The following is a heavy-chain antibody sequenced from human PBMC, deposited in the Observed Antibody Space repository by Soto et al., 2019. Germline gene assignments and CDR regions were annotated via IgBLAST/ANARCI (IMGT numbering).Heavy chain of an antibody. V-gene: IGHV3-33*01. CDR1: GFTFSSSG. J-gene: IGHJ3*02. D-gene: IGHD6-13*01. CDR2: IWYDGSNK. Sequence: QVQLVESGGGVVQPGRSLRLSCAASGFTFSSSGMHWVRQAPGKGLEWVAVIWYDGSNKYYADSVKGRFTISRDNSKNTLYLQMNSLRAEDTAVYYCARGGIAAALIWGQGTMVTVSS. CDR3: ARGGIAAALI.